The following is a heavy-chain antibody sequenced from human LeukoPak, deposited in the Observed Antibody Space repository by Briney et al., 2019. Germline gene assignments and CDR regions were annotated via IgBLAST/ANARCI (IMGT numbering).Heavy chain of an antibody. J-gene: IGHJ6*02. CDR3: ARRSGYYLKPYYYGMDV. D-gene: IGHD3-22*01. V-gene: IGHV3-21*01. CDR1: GFTFSSYS. CDR2: ISSSSSYI. Sequence: PGGSLRLSCAASGFTFSSYSMNWVRQAPGKGLEWVSSISSSSSYIYYADSVKGRFTISRDNAKNSLYLQMNSLRAEDTAVYYCARRSGYYLKPYYYGMDVWGQGTTVTVSS.